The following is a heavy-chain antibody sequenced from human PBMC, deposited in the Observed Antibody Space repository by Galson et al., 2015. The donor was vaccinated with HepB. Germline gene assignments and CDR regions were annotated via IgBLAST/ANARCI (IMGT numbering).Heavy chain of an antibody. V-gene: IGHV3-9*01. CDR1: GFTFDDYA. J-gene: IGHJ4*02. Sequence: SLRLSCAASGFTFDDYAMHWVRQAPGKGLEWVSGISWNSGSIGYADSVKGRFTISRDNAKNSLYLQMNSLRAEDTALYYCAKGEVGYCTNGVCLWDYWGQGTLVTVSS. CDR3: AKGEVGYCTNGVCLWDY. D-gene: IGHD2-8*01. CDR2: ISWNSGSI.